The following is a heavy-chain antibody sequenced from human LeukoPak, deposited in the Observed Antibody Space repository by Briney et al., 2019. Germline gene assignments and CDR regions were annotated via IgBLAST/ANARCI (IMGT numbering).Heavy chain of an antibody. CDR3: ARDAADCSGGSCYSGVDFDY. Sequence: ASVKVSCKASGYTFTSYGISWVRQAPGQGLEWMGWISAYNGNTNYAQKLQGRVTMTTDTSTSTAYMELRSLRSDDTAVYYCARDAADCSGGSCYSGVDFDYWGQGTLVTVSS. D-gene: IGHD2-15*01. CDR1: GYTFTSYG. J-gene: IGHJ4*02. CDR2: ISAYNGNT. V-gene: IGHV1-18*01.